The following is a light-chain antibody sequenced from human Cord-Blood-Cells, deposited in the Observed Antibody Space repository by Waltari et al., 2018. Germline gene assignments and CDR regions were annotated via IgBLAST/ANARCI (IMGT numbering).Light chain of an antibody. J-gene: IGKJ3*01. V-gene: IGKV3-20*01. Sequence: EIVLTQSPGTLSLSPGERVTLSCRASQSVSSSYLAWYQQKPGQAPRLLIYGASSRANGIPDRFSGSGSGTDCTLTISRLEPEDFAVYYCQQYGSFFGPGTKVDIK. CDR1: QSVSSSY. CDR2: GAS. CDR3: QQYGSF.